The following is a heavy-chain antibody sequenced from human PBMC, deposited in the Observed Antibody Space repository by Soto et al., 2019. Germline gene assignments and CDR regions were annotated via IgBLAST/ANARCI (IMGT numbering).Heavy chain of an antibody. J-gene: IGHJ6*02. CDR1: GFTFSSYA. CDR2: ISYDGSNK. CDR3: ARGISPNYYYYYGMDV. Sequence: QVQLVESGGGVVQPGRSLRLSCAASGFTFSSYAMHWVRQAPGKGLEWVAVISYDGSNKYYADSVKGRFTISRDNSKNTLYLQMNRLRAEDTAVYYCARGISPNYYYYYGMDVWGQGTTVTVSS. V-gene: IGHV3-30-3*01.